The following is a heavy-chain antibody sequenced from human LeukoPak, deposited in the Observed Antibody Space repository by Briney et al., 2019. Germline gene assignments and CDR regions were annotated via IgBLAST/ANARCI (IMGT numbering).Heavy chain of an antibody. CDR2: IIPIFGTA. CDR1: GGTFSSYA. CDR3: ASGKKYYYYYMDV. V-gene: IGHV1-69*05. J-gene: IGHJ6*03. D-gene: IGHD1-14*01. Sequence: GASVKVSCKASGGTFSSYAISWVRQAPGQGLEWMGGIIPIFGTANYAQKFQGRVTITTDESTSTAYMELSSLRSEDTAVYYCASGKKYYYYYMDVWGKGTTVTVSS.